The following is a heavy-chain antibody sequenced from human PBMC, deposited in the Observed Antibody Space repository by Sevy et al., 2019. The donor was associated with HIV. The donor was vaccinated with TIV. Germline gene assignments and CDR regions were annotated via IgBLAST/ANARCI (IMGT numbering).Heavy chain of an antibody. Sequence: SETLSLTCTVSGGSISSSSYYWGWIRQPPGKGLEWIGSIYYSWSTYYNPSLKSRVTISVDTSKNQFSLKLSSVTAADTAVYYCARQTREFDCSGGSCYPIYYFDYWGQGTLVTVSS. CDR1: GGSISSSSYY. CDR2: IYYSWST. V-gene: IGHV4-39*01. CDR3: ARQTREFDCSGGSCYPIYYFDY. J-gene: IGHJ4*02. D-gene: IGHD2-15*01.